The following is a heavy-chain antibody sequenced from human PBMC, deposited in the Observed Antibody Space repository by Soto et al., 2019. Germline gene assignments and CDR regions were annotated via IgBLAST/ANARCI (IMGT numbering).Heavy chain of an antibody. Sequence: SETLSLTCAVYGGSFSGYYWSWIRQPPGKGLEWIGEINHSGSTNYNPSLKSRVTISVDTSKNQFSLKLSSVTAADTAVYYCARLGVATTPPQDYYYYMDVWGKGTTVTVSS. CDR2: INHSGST. D-gene: IGHD5-12*01. CDR1: GGSFSGYY. V-gene: IGHV4-34*01. J-gene: IGHJ6*03. CDR3: ARLGVATTPPQDYYYYMDV.